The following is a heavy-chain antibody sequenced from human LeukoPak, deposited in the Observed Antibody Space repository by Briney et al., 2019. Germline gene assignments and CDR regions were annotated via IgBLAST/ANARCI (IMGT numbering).Heavy chain of an antibody. J-gene: IGHJ4*02. V-gene: IGHV4-59*12. Sequence: SETLSLTCTVSGGSITSYYWSWIRQPPGKGLEWIGYIYYSGSTNYNPSLKSRVTISVDTSKNQFSLKLSSVTAADTAVYYCARVDYDILTGYYPRALFDYWGQGTLVTVSS. CDR3: ARVDYDILTGYYPRALFDY. CDR2: IYYSGST. D-gene: IGHD3-9*01. CDR1: GGSITSYY.